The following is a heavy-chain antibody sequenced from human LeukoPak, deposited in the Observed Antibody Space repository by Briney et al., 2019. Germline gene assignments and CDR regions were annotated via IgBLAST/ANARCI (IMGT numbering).Heavy chain of an antibody. V-gene: IGHV1-24*01. CDR2: FDPEDGET. J-gene: IGHJ4*02. Sequence: GASVKVSCKVSEYTLTELSMHWVRQAPGQGLEWMGGFDPEDGETIYAQKFQGRVTMTGDTSTDTAYMELSSLRSEHTAVYYCATDPLFIVVVPAAMYYCGQGTLVTVSS. CDR3: ATDPLFIVVVPAAMYY. D-gene: IGHD2-2*01. CDR1: EYTLTELS.